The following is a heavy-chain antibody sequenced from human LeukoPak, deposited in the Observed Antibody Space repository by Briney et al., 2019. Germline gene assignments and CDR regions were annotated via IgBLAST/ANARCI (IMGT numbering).Heavy chain of an antibody. CDR2: IYHSGST. CDR3: ARGRGVVPAAIDY. D-gene: IGHD2-2*01. Sequence: SWIRQPPGKGLEWIGYIYHSGSTYYNPSLKSRVTISVDRSKNQFSLKLSSVTAADTAVYYCARGRGVVPAAIDYWGQGTLVTVSS. J-gene: IGHJ4*02. V-gene: IGHV4-30-2*01.